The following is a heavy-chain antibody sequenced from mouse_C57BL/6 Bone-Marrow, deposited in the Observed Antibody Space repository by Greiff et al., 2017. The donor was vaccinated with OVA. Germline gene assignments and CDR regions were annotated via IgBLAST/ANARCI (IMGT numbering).Heavy chain of an antibody. Sequence: VKLQESGPGLVAPSQSLSITCTVSGFSLTSYGVHWVRQPPGKGLEWLGVIWAGGSTNYNSALMSRLSISKDNSKSQVFLKMNSLQTDDTAMYYCAIPSYYGSSWYFDVWGAGTTVTVSS. CDR1: GFSLTSYG. CDR2: IWAGGST. V-gene: IGHV2-9*02. J-gene: IGHJ1*01. CDR3: AIPSYYGSSWYFDV. D-gene: IGHD1-1*01.